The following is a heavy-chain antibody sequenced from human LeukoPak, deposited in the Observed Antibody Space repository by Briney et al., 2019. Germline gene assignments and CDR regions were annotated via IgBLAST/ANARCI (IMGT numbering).Heavy chain of an antibody. Sequence: PSETLSLTCTVSGGAISRHFWSWIRQPPGKGLEGIGYIYHNGTIKYNPSLKSRVTISIDTSKNQFSLKLRSVTAADTAMYYCARDVTLYGGYGGAYYYGMDVWGQGITVIVSS. D-gene: IGHD5-12*01. J-gene: IGHJ6*02. CDR2: IYHNGTI. CDR1: GGAISRHF. CDR3: ARDVTLYGGYGGAYYYGMDV. V-gene: IGHV4-59*11.